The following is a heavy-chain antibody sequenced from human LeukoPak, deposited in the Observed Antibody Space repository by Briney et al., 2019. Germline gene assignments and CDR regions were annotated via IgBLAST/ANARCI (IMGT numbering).Heavy chain of an antibody. D-gene: IGHD3-16*01. V-gene: IGHV3-48*04. CDR3: ARDPGGYGPQDY. CDR2: ISSSGSTI. CDR1: GFTFSSYS. J-gene: IGHJ4*02. Sequence: GGSLRLSCAASGFTFSSYSMNWVRQAPGKGLEWVSYISSSGSTIYYADSVKGRFTISRDNAKNSLYLQMNSLRAEDTAVYYCARDPGGYGPQDYWGQGTLVTVSS.